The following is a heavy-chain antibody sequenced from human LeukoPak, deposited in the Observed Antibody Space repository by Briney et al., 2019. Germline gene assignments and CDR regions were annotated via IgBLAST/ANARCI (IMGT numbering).Heavy chain of an antibody. CDR3: ASSSDSSGYYYFDY. CDR2: IYPGDSDT. D-gene: IGHD3-22*01. V-gene: IGHV5-51*01. J-gene: IGHJ4*02. Sequence: GESLKISCKASGYRFTSHWIGWVRQMPGKGLEWMGIIYPGDSDTRYSPSFQGQVTISADKSISTAYLQWRSLKASDTAMYYCASSSDSSGYYYFDYWGQGTLVTVSS. CDR1: GYRFTSHW.